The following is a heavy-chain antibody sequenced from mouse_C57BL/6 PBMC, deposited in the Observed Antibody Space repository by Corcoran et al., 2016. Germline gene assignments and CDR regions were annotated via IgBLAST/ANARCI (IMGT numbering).Heavy chain of an antibody. V-gene: IGHV9-3*01. D-gene: IGHD1-1*02. Sequence: QIQLVQSGPELKKPGETVKISCKASGYTFTTYGMSWVKQAPGKGLKWMGWINTYSGVPTYADDFKGRFAFSLETSASTAYLQINNLKNEDTATYFGARRGTGWAWFAYWGQGTLVTVSA. CDR1: GYTFTTYG. CDR2: INTYSGVP. CDR3: ARRGTGWAWFAY. J-gene: IGHJ3*01.